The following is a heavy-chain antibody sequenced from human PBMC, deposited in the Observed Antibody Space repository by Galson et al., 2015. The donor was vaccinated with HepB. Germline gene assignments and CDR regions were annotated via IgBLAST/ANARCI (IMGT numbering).Heavy chain of an antibody. Sequence: SETLSLTCTLSGASISSFSCNWNRQPPGKGLEWNGYISYSGCTHYSPSSESRVPMAVDTPKNQFSLRLNSVNATDTAMYTCARVSGGTAHDYWGQGTRVTVSS. CDR1: GASISSFS. J-gene: IGHJ4*02. CDR3: ARVSGGTAHDY. D-gene: IGHD1-26*01. V-gene: IGHV4-59*01. CDR2: ISYSGCT.